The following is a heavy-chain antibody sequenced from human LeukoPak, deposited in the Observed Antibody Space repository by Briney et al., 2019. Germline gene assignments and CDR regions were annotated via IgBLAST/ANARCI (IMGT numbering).Heavy chain of an antibody. V-gene: IGHV3-11*04. J-gene: IGHJ6*03. D-gene: IGHD3-3*01. CDR1: EFTLSDYY. CDR2: ISSSGSTI. Sequence: GGSLRLSCASSEFTLSDYYMSWIRQAPGKGLEWVSYISSSGSTIYYADSVKGRFTISRDNAKNSLYLQMNSLRAEDTAVYYCARDYNYDFWSGYSSYYYYYMDVWGKGTTVTVSS. CDR3: ARDYNYDFWSGYSSYYYYYMDV.